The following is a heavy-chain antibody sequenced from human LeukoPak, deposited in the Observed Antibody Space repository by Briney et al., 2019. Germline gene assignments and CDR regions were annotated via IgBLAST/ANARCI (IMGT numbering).Heavy chain of an antibody. CDR3: ASIGVAGQFDY. D-gene: IGHD6-19*01. J-gene: IGHJ4*02. V-gene: IGHV3-30*04. CDR1: GFTFSSHA. Sequence: GGSLRLSCAASGFTFSSHAMHWVRQAPGKGLEWVAVISYDGSNKYYADSVKGRFTISRDNSKNTLYLQMNSLRAEDTAVYYCASIGVAGQFDYWGQGTLVTVSS. CDR2: ISYDGSNK.